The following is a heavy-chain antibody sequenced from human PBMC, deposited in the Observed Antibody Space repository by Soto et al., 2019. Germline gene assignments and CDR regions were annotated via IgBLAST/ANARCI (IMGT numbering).Heavy chain of an antibody. D-gene: IGHD4-17*01. V-gene: IGHV3-11*06. CDR2: ISSSSNYT. CDR1: GFTFSDYY. J-gene: IGHJ5*02. CDR3: AREDYGVDNWFDP. Sequence: QVQLVESGGGLVKPGGSLRLSCAASGFTFSDYYMSWIRQAPGKGLEWVSYISSSSNYTNYADSVKGRFTISRDNAKNSLYLQMNSLRAEDTAVYYCAREDYGVDNWFDPWGQVTLVTVSS.